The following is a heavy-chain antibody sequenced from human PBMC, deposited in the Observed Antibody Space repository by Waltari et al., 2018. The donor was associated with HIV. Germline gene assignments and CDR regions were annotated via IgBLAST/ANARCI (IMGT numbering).Heavy chain of an antibody. CDR1: GFTFSNYA. D-gene: IGHD2-2*01. CDR2: ISYDGSNK. CDR3: ARDPQYCSSTSCSYYFDY. V-gene: IGHV3-30-3*01. Sequence: QVQLVESGGGVVQPGRSLRLSCAASGFTFSNYAMHWVRQAPGQGLEGVAVISYDGSNKYYPDSVNGRFPISRHYSKNTLYLQMNSLRAEDTAVYYCARDPQYCSSTSCSYYFDYWGQGTLVTVSS. J-gene: IGHJ4*02.